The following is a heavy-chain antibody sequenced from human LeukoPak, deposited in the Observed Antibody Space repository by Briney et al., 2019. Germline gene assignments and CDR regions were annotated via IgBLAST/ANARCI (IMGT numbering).Heavy chain of an antibody. CDR2: INYNGST. D-gene: IGHD3-10*01. V-gene: IGHV4-34*01. J-gene: IGHJ5*02. CDR1: GGSFSGYY. Sequence: RPSETLSLTCAVYGGSFSGYYWSWIRQPPGRGQGWDGEINYNGSTNNNPSLKSRVTISVETSKNQFSLKLSSVTAADTAVYYCARGATYYYGSGSYYTRWFDPWGQGTLVTVSS. CDR3: ARGATYYYGSGSYYTRWFDP.